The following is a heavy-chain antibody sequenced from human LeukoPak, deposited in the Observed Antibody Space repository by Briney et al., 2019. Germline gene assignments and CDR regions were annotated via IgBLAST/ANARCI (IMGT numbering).Heavy chain of an antibody. D-gene: IGHD6-19*01. CDR2: INPNSGGT. J-gene: IGHJ6*03. CDR1: GYTFTNYA. Sequence: GASVKVSCKASGYTFTNYAMNWVRQAPGQGLEWMGWINPNSGGTNYAQKLQGRVTMTTDTSTSTAYMELRSLRSDDTAVYYCARDPQWLDNYYYYYMDVWGKGTTVTISS. CDR3: ARDPQWLDNYYYYYMDV. V-gene: IGHV1-18*01.